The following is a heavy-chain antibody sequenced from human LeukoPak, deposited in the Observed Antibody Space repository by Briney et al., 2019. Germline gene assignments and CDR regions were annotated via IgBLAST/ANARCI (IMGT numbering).Heavy chain of an antibody. J-gene: IGHJ4*02. CDR1: GGTFRSYA. CDR3: ARDGYNHQGFDY. CDR2: IIPIFGTE. V-gene: IGHV1-69*05. Sequence: SSVKVSCQASGGTFRSYAIRWVRQAPGRGGEWMGRIIPIFGTENFAQKFQGRVTITTDESTSTAYMELSSLRSEDTAVYNCARDGYNHQGFDYWGQGTLVTVSS. D-gene: IGHD5-24*01.